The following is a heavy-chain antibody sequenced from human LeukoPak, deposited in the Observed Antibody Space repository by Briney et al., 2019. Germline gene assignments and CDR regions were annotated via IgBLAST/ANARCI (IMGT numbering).Heavy chain of an antibody. CDR1: GFTFSSFG. D-gene: IGHD6-19*01. CDR2: IWYDGSDK. V-gene: IGHV3-33*06. J-gene: IGHJ4*02. Sequence: GGSLRLSCVASGFTFSSFGMHWVRQAPGKGLEWVAIIWYDGSDKYYVDSVKGRFTISRDNSKSTLYLQMNSLRAEDTAMYYCAKGRVAGPRLGFDLWGQGTLVTVSS. CDR3: AKGRVAGPRLGFDL.